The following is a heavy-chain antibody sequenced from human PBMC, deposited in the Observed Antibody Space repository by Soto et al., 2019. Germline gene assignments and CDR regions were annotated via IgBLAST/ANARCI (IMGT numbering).Heavy chain of an antibody. CDR1: GFSISSYF. CDR2: TYHRGST. V-gene: IGHV4-59*01. D-gene: IGHD6-25*01. CDR3: ARIGGYHGPLDY. J-gene: IGHJ4*02. Sequence: SETLSLTCSVSGFSISSYFWSLIRQAPGGGLEWIGYTYHRGSTNYSPSLKSRVAISLDTSENQFSLKVNSVTAADTAVYYCARIGGYHGPLDYWGQGTPVTVSS.